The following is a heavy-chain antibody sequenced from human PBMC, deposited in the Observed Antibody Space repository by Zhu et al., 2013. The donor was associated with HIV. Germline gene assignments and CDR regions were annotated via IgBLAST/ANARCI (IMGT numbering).Heavy chain of an antibody. Sequence: QVQLVQSGAEVKKPGSSVKVSCKASGGTFSNYTITWVRQAPGQGPEWMGGIIPIFGSANYAQRFQGRVTITADESTRTAYMELSRLRSDDTAVYYCARGQAGYSSGWYYFDYWGQGTLVTVSS. V-gene: IGHV1-69*01. CDR2: IIPIFGSA. J-gene: IGHJ4*02. CDR3: ARGQAGYSSGWYYFDY. D-gene: IGHD6-19*01. CDR1: GGTFSNYT.